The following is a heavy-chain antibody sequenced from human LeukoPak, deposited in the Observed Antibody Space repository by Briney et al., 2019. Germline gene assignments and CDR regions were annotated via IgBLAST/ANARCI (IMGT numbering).Heavy chain of an antibody. CDR1: GGSISSYY. CDR2: IYYSGST. J-gene: IGHJ4*02. Sequence: SETLSLTCTVSGGSISSYYWSWIRQPPGQGLEWIGYIYYSGSTNYNPSLKSRVTISVDTSKNQSSMKLSSVTAADTAVYYCARDIGRDSSGWYGLDYWGQGTLVTVSS. CDR3: ARDIGRDSSGWYGLDY. D-gene: IGHD6-19*01. V-gene: IGHV4-59*01.